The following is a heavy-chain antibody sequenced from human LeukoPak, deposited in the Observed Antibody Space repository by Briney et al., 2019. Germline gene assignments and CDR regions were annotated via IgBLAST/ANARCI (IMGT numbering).Heavy chain of an antibody. Sequence: ASVKVSCKASGGTFSSYAISWVRQAPEQGLEWMGGIIPIFGTANYAQKFQGRVTITADESTSTAYMELSSLRSEDTAVYYCARALPWDDFWSGYYTENNYYYYYGMDVWGQGTTVTVSS. D-gene: IGHD3-3*01. CDR2: IIPIFGTA. CDR1: GGTFSSYA. J-gene: IGHJ6*02. V-gene: IGHV1-69*13. CDR3: ARALPWDDFWSGYYTENNYYYYYGMDV.